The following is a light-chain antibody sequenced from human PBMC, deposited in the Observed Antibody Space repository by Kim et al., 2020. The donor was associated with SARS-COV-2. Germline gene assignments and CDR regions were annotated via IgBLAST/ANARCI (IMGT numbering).Light chain of an antibody. Sequence: VGDTVTITCRASQGISSRLVWYQQKPDKAPKSLIYAASTLQSGVPSRFSGSESGTDFTLTITCLQPEDFAIYYCQQYTSYPITFGQGTRLEIK. V-gene: IGKV1D-16*01. J-gene: IGKJ5*01. CDR2: AAS. CDR1: QGISSR. CDR3: QQYTSYPIT.